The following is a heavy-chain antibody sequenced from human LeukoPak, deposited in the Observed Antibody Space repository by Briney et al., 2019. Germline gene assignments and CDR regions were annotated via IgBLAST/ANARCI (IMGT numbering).Heavy chain of an antibody. Sequence: ASVKVSCKASGGTFSSYAISWVRQAPGQGLEWMGGIIPIFGTATYAQKFQGRVAITADESTSTAYMELSSLRSEDTAVYYCARGDDSSGYYWSFDYWGQGTLVTVSS. D-gene: IGHD3-22*01. V-gene: IGHV1-69*13. CDR2: IIPIFGTA. CDR3: ARGDDSSGYYWSFDY. CDR1: GGTFSSYA. J-gene: IGHJ4*02.